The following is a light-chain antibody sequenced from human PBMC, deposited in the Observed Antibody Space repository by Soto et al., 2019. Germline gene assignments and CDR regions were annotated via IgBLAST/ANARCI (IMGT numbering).Light chain of an antibody. CDR1: QSVSSSY. J-gene: IGKJ1*01. CDR3: QQYGSSPPWT. CDR2: GAS. Sequence: EIVLTQSPGTLSLSPREKATLSCRVSQSVSSSYLAWYQQKTGQAPRLLIYGASSRATGIPDRFSGSGSGTDFTLTISRLEPEDFAVYYCQQYGSSPPWTFGQGTKV. V-gene: IGKV3-20*01.